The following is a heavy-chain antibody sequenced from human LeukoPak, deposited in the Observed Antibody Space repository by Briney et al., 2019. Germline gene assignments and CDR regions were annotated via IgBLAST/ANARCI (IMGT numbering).Heavy chain of an antibody. CDR1: GGSISSYY. Sequence: SETLSLTCTVSGGSISSYYWSWIRQPPGKGLEWIGYIYYSGSTKYNPSLKSRVTISVDTSKNQFSLKLSSVTAADTAVYYCARERAVTTYYYFDYWGQGTLVTVSS. V-gene: IGHV4-59*01. CDR3: ARERAVTTYYYFDY. CDR2: IYYSGST. J-gene: IGHJ4*02. D-gene: IGHD4-17*01.